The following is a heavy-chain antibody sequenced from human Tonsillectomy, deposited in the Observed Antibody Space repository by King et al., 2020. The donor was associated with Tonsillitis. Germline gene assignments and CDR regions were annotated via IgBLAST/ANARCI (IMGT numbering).Heavy chain of an antibody. V-gene: IGHV4-38-2*02. D-gene: IGHD6-19*01. J-gene: IGHJ4*02. Sequence: QLQESGPGLVKPSETLSLTCTVSGYSIRSGYYWGWIRQFPGKGLEWIGSISHIGSTFYNPSLKSRVPVSLDTSKNQFALKLTSVTAADTALFYCTREEAGTNVDYWGQGVLVTVSS. CDR1: GYSIRSGYY. CDR3: TREEAGTNVDY. CDR2: ISHIGST.